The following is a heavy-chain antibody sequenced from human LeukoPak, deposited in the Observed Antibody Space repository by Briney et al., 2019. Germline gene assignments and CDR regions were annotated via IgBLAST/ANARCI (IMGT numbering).Heavy chain of an antibody. V-gene: IGHV3-11*01. J-gene: IGHJ6*03. Sequence: PGGSLRLSCAASGFTFSDYYMSWIRQAPGKGLEWVSYISSSGSTIYYADSVKGRFTISRDNAKNSLYLQMNSLRAEDTAVYYCARDSWLLNPNHYYYYYMDVWGKGTTVTVSS. CDR2: ISSSGSTI. CDR3: ARDSWLLNPNHYYYYYMDV. CDR1: GFTFSDYY. D-gene: IGHD3-3*01.